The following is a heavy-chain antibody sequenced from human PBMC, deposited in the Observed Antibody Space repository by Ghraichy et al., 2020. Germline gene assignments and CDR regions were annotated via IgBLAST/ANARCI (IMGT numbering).Heavy chain of an antibody. CDR3: AKESDYGGNSGPFDY. CDR1: GFTFSSYA. Sequence: GESLNISCAASGFTFSSYAMSWVRQAPGKGLEWVSAISGSGGSTYYADSVKGRFTISRDNSKNTLYLQMNSLRAEDTAVYYCAKESDYGGNSGPFDYWGQGTLVTVSS. J-gene: IGHJ4*02. CDR2: ISGSGGST. D-gene: IGHD4-23*01. V-gene: IGHV3-23*01.